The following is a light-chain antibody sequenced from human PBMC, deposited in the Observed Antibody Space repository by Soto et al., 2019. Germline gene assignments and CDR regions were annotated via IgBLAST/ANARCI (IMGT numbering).Light chain of an antibody. V-gene: IGKV1-5*01. CDR2: EAS. CDR1: QNIDRW. J-gene: IGKJ1*01. Sequence: DIQMTQSPSTLSTSVGDRATITCRASQNIDRWLAWYQQKPGKAPKLLIYEASSLEGGVPSRFSGSGSGTEFTLTVSGRQADDFATYWCQQYKSGSTFGQGTKLEFK. CDR3: QQYKSGST.